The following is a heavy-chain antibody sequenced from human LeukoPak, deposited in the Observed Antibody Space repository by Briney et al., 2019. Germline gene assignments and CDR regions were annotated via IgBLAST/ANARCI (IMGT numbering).Heavy chain of an antibody. CDR3: ARRPASSIVGAPDY. V-gene: IGHV4-34*01. D-gene: IGHD1-26*01. CDR2: INHSGST. J-gene: IGHJ4*02. CDR1: GESFSGYY. Sequence: SETLSLTCAVYGESFSGYYWSWIRQPPGKGLEWIGEINHSGSTNYNPSLKSRVTISVDTSKNQFSLKLSSVTAADTAVYYCARRPASSIVGAPDYWGQGTLVTVSS.